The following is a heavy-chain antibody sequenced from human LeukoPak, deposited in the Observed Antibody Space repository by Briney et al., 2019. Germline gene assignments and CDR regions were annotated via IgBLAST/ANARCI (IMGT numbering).Heavy chain of an antibody. CDR3: ARRAGDYSHPYDY. D-gene: IGHD3-22*01. Sequence: PGGSLRLSCAASGFTVSGNCMSWVRQAPGKGLEWVSFIYSGDSTYYSDSVKGRFTISRDNSKNTLYLQMNSLRAEDTAVYYCARRAGDYSHPYDYWGQGTLVTVSS. V-gene: IGHV3-66*04. CDR2: IYSGDST. J-gene: IGHJ4*02. CDR1: GFTVSGNC.